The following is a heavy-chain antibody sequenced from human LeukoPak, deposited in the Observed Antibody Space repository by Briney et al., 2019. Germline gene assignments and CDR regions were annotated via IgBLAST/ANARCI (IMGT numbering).Heavy chain of an antibody. J-gene: IGHJ4*02. Sequence: PSETLSLTCTVSGGSISSYYWSWIRQPPGKGLEWIGYIYYSGSTNYNPSLKSRVTISVDTSKNQFSLKLSSVTAADTAVYYCARSGYDSSGYYLDYWGQGTLVTVSS. D-gene: IGHD3-22*01. V-gene: IGHV4-59*08. CDR1: GGSISSYY. CDR2: IYYSGST. CDR3: ARSGYDSSGYYLDY.